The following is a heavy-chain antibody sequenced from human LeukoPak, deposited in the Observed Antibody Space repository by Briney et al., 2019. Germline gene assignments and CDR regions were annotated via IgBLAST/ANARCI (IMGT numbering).Heavy chain of an antibody. Sequence: KPSETLSLTCAVYGGSFSGYYWGWIRQPPGKGLEWIGEINHSGSTNYNPSLKSRVTISVDTSKNQFSLKLSSVTAADTAVYYCARGLVYYESSAYIWGQGTMVTVSS. J-gene: IGHJ3*02. CDR1: GGSFSGYY. CDR2: INHSGST. V-gene: IGHV4-34*01. D-gene: IGHD3-22*01. CDR3: ARGLVYYESSAYI.